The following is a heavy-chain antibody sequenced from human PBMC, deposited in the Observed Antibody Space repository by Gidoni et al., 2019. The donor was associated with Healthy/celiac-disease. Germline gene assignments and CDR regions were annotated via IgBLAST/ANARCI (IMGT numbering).Heavy chain of an antibody. Sequence: QVQLQPWGAGLLTPSGTLSVTCACSGGSFRGPYCGWIPQPPGKGLAWIGDINHSGSTNYNPSLKSRVTISVDTSKNQFSLKLSSVTAADTAVYYCARGGRYQGVYYYYFYYLDVWGKGTTVTVSS. CDR2: INHSGST. D-gene: IGHD2-2*01. V-gene: IGHV4-34*01. CDR3: ARGGRYQGVYYYYFYYLDV. J-gene: IGHJ6*03. CDR1: GGSFRGPY.